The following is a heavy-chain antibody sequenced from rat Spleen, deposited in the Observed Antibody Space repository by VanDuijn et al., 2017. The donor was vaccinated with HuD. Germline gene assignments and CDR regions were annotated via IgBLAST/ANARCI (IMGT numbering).Heavy chain of an antibody. D-gene: IGHD1-11*01. CDR3: TRSYGGYSQHWFAY. Sequence: QVQLKESGPGLVQPSQTLSLTCTVSGFSISSYSVHWIRQPTGKGLEWMGGIWGDGSTDYNSALQTRLSISRDTTKSQVYLKMNSLQTDDTAIYFCTRSYGGYSQHWFAYWGQGTLVTVSS. V-gene: IGHV2-1*01. CDR1: GFSISSYS. J-gene: IGHJ3*01. CDR2: IWGDGST.